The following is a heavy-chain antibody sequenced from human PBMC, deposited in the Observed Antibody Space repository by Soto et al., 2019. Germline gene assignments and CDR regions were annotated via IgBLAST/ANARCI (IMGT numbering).Heavy chain of an antibody. CDR2: IYYSGST. CDR3: ARGPRGYSGYDLVFDY. Sequence: QVPLQESGPGLVKPSQTLSLTCTVSGGSISSGGYYWRWIRQHPGKGLEWIGYIYYSGSTYYNPSLKIRVTISVDTSKNQFSLKLSSVTAADTAVYYCARGPRGYSGYDLVFDYWGQGTLVTVSS. D-gene: IGHD5-12*01. J-gene: IGHJ4*02. V-gene: IGHV4-31*03. CDR1: GGSISSGGYY.